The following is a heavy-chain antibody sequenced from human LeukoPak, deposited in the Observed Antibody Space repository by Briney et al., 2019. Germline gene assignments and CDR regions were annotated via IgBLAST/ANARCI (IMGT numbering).Heavy chain of an antibody. Sequence: GGSLRLSCAASGFTFSDYYMSWIRQDPGKGLDWVSYISSSGSTIYYADSVKGRFTISRDNAKNSLYLQMNSLRAEDTAVYYCARHIVVVTAEMGAFDIWGQGTMVTVSS. CDR2: ISSSGSTI. CDR3: ARHIVVVTAEMGAFDI. CDR1: GFTFSDYY. J-gene: IGHJ3*02. V-gene: IGHV3-11*01. D-gene: IGHD2-21*02.